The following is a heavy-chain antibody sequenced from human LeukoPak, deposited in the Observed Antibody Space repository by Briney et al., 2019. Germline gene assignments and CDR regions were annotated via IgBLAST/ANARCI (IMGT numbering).Heavy chain of an antibody. D-gene: IGHD5-18*01. Sequence: TGGSLRLSCAASGFTFSSYWMHWVRHTPGKGLVWVSRIKGDGSSTSYADSVKGRFTISRDNAKNTLYLQMNSLRAVDTAVYYCARDGYSFGHDFDYWGQGTLVTVSS. CDR2: IKGDGSST. CDR1: GFTFSSYW. CDR3: ARDGYSFGHDFDY. J-gene: IGHJ4*02. V-gene: IGHV3-74*01.